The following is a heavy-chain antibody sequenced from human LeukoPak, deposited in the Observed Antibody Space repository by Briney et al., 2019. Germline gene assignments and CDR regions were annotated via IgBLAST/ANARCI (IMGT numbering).Heavy chain of an antibody. Sequence: PGGSLRLSCVASGFTFNTYSMNWFRQAPGKGLEWISYISSSSGTIYYSDSVKGRFTISRDNAKNSLYLQMNNLRAEDTAVYYCARGTDLFDSWGQGTLVIVSS. CDR1: GFTFNTYS. CDR3: ARGTDLFDS. J-gene: IGHJ4*02. CDR2: ISSSSGTI. V-gene: IGHV3-48*04.